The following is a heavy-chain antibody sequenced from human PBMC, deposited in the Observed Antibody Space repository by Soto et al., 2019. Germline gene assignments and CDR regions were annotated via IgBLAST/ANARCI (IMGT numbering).Heavy chain of an antibody. Sequence: EVQLLESGGGLVQPGGSLRLSCAASGFTFDNYAMSWVRQAPGKGLGWVSSISVSGVDTYYADSVKGRFTVSRDNSKNTLYLEMNSLRAEDTAVYYCAKSNYDDSIYSHMDVWGQGTTVTVSS. CDR2: ISVSGVDT. V-gene: IGHV3-23*01. CDR1: GFTFDNYA. CDR3: AKSNYDDSIYSHMDV. D-gene: IGHD3-3*01. J-gene: IGHJ6*02.